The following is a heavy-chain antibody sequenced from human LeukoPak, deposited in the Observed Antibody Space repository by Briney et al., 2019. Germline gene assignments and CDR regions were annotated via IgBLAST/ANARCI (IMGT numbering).Heavy chain of an antibody. CDR1: GYTFTGYY. V-gene: IGHV1-2*02. CDR2: INPNSGGT. CDR3: ARDRTRGDAAFDY. D-gene: IGHD2-21*02. J-gene: IGHJ4*02. Sequence: ASVKVSCKASGYTFTGYYMHWVRQAPGQGLEWMGWINPNSGGTNYAQKFQGRVTVTRDTSISTAYMELSRLRSDDTAVYYCARDRTRGDAAFDYWGQGTLVTVSS.